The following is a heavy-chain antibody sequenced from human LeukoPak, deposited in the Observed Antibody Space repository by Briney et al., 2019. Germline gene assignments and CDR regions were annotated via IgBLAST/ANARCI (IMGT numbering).Heavy chain of an antibody. CDR3: ARLSEWELLSAFDI. D-gene: IGHD1-26*01. V-gene: IGHV4-59*08. CDR2: IYYSGST. J-gene: IGHJ3*02. Sequence: SETLSLTCTVSGGSISSYYWSWIRQPPGKGLEWIGYIYYSGSTNYNPSLKSRVTISVDTSKNQFSLKLSSVTAADTAVYYCARLSEWELLSAFDIWGQGTMVTVSS. CDR1: GGSISSYY.